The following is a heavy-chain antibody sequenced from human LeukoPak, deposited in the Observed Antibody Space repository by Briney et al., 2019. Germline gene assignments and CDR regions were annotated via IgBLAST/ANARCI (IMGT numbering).Heavy chain of an antibody. CDR1: GGTFSGYY. V-gene: IGHV4-34*01. Sequence: PSETLSLTCAVSGGTFSGYYWSWIRQPPGKGLEWIGEINHSGSTNYTPSLKSRVTISVDTSKNQFYLQLSSVTVEDTAVYYCARGWSTVDYGGQGHRATVS. J-gene: IGHJ4*02. CDR3: ARGWSTVDY. CDR2: INHSGST. D-gene: IGHD4-11*01.